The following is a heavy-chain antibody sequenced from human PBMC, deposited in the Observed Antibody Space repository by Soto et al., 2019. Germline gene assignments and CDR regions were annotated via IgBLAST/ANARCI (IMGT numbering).Heavy chain of an antibody. CDR1: GYTFTRYD. CDR3: ARGYSGYDYDNDAFDI. Sequence: ASVKVSCKASGYTFTRYDINWVRQATGQGLEWMGWMNPNSGNTGYAQKFQGRVTMTRNTSISTAYMELSSLRSEDTAVYYCARGYSGYDYDNDAFDIWGQGTMVTVSS. D-gene: IGHD5-12*01. J-gene: IGHJ3*02. CDR2: MNPNSGNT. V-gene: IGHV1-8*01.